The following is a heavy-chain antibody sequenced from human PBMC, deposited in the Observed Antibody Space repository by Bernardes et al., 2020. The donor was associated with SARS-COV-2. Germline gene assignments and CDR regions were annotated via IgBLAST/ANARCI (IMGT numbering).Heavy chain of an antibody. CDR3: AKAGEVHSGAFDS. V-gene: IGHV3-43*01. J-gene: IGHJ4*02. D-gene: IGHD1-26*01. Sequence: GGSLRLSCEGSGFSFHDYTMHWLRQVPGMGLEWVSMIGWAGDSIYYADSVKGRFTISRDNTKNSLYLQMSSLRPEDTALYFCAKAGEVHSGAFDSWGQGTLVTVSS. CDR1: GFSFHDYT. CDR2: IGWAGDSI.